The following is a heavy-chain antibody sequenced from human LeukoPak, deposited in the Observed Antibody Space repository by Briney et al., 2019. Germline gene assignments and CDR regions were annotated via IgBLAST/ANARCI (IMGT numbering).Heavy chain of an antibody. Sequence: GGSLRLSCAASGFIFTNYFMSWVRQAPGKGLEWVASIKHDGSEKYYVDSVRGRFTISGDNTMNSLYLQMSSLRAEDTAVYYCATDRGWRTSGYYLYYFEYWGQGTLVTFSS. CDR1: GFIFTNYF. CDR2: IKHDGSEK. V-gene: IGHV3-7*01. J-gene: IGHJ4*02. D-gene: IGHD3-3*01. CDR3: ATDRGWRTSGYYLYYFEY.